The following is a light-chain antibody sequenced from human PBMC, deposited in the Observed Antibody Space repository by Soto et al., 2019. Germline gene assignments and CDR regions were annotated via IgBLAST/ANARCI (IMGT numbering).Light chain of an antibody. J-gene: IGKJ4*01. CDR3: QQYGDSLLT. CDR2: GAS. CDR1: QSVSSN. Sequence: EIVMTQSPATLSVSPGERATLSCRASQSVSSNLTWYQQKPAQAPRLLIYGASTRATGIPARFSGSGSGTDFTLTISRLEPEDFAVYYCQQYGDSLLTFGGGTKVDIK. V-gene: IGKV3-15*01.